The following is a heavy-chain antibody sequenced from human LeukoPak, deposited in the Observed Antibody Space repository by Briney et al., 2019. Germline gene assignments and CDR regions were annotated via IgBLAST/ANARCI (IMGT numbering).Heavy chain of an antibody. CDR1: GYTFTGYF. J-gene: IGHJ5*02. CDR2: INPNSGGT. V-gene: IGHV1-2*02. D-gene: IGHD3-3*01. Sequence: ASVKVSCKASGYTFTGYFIHWVRQAPGQGLEWMGWINPNSGGTNYAQKFQGRVTMTRDTSISTAYMELSRLRSDDTAVYYCASERFLEWLPSNWFDPWGQGTLVTVSS. CDR3: ASERFLEWLPSNWFDP.